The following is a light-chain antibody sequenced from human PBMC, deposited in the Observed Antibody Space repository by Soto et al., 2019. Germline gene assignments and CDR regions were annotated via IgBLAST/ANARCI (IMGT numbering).Light chain of an antibody. Sequence: ILLTQSAGTRSLSLGEMAALSSRASQSVSNNYLAWYQQKPGQAPRLLIYGASNRATGIPDRFSGRGPGTDFTLTISRLEPEDFAVYYCQQYGSSGTFGQGTKVDIK. CDR3: QQYGSSGT. V-gene: IGKV3-20*01. J-gene: IGKJ1*01. CDR1: QSVSNNY. CDR2: GAS.